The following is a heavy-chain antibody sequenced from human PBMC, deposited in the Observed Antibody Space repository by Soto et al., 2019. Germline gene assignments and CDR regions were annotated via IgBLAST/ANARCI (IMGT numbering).Heavy chain of an antibody. J-gene: IGHJ4*02. D-gene: IGHD2-21*02. Sequence: EVQLLESGGGLVQPGGSLTLSCAASGFTFNTYGMTWVRQAPGKGLEWVSTVSGSGGGTYYADSVKGRFTISRVNSKKTMYLQMSNLRAEDTAVYFCARIGPYCGDDCYPHFDFWGLGTPVTVSS. CDR2: VSGSGGGT. CDR1: GFTFNTYG. V-gene: IGHV3-23*01. CDR3: ARIGPYCGDDCYPHFDF.